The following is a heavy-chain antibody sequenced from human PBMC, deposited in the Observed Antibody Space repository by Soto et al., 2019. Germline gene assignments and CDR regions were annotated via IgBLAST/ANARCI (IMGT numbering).Heavy chain of an antibody. CDR3: ARQVLGGSGSYYKFHYYYYYYMDV. D-gene: IGHD3-10*01. Sequence: PSETLSLTCTVSGGSISSYYWSWIRQPPGKGLEWIGYIYYSGSTNYNPSLKSRVTISVDTSKNQFSLKLSSVTAADTAVYYCARQVLGGSGSYYKFHYYYYYYMDVWGKGTTVTVSS. J-gene: IGHJ6*03. CDR1: GGSISSYY. CDR2: IYYSGST. V-gene: IGHV4-59*08.